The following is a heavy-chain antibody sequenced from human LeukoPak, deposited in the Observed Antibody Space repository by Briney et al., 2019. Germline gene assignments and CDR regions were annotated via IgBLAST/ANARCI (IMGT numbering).Heavy chain of an antibody. V-gene: IGHV3-30*02. CDR1: GFTFSSYG. J-gene: IGHJ4*02. Sequence: GGSLRLSCAASGFTFSSYGMHWVRQAPGKGLEWVAFIRYDGSNKYYADSVKGRFTISRDNSKNTLYLQMNSLRAEDTAVYYCARTVRGVIITGYFDYWGQGTLVTVSS. CDR2: IRYDGSNK. D-gene: IGHD3-10*01. CDR3: ARTVRGVIITGYFDY.